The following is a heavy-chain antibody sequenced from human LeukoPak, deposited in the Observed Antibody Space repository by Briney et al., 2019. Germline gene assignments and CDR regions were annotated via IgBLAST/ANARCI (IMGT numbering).Heavy chain of an antibody. J-gene: IGHJ4*02. CDR2: ISSSGSTI. CDR3: ARDPPHQVQLERPGAVLIDY. Sequence: AGGSLRLSCAASGFTFSDYYMSWIRQAPGKGLEWVSYISSSGSTIYYADSVKGRFTISRDNAKNSLYLQMNSLRAEDTAVYYCARDPPHQVQLERPGAVLIDYWGQGTLVTVSS. D-gene: IGHD1-1*01. V-gene: IGHV3-11*01. CDR1: GFTFSDYY.